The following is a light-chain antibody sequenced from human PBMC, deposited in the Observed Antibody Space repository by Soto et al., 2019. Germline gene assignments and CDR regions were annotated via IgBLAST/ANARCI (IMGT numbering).Light chain of an antibody. V-gene: IGKV1-17*01. CDR1: QGIRND. CDR2: AAS. J-gene: IGKJ2*01. Sequence: DIQMTQSPSSLSASVGDRVAITCRASQGIRNDLGWYQQKPGKAPKRLIYAASSLQSGVPSRFSGSGSGTEFTLTISGLQFGDLATYFCQQLSHYPYTFGQGTKLEI. CDR3: QQLSHYPYT.